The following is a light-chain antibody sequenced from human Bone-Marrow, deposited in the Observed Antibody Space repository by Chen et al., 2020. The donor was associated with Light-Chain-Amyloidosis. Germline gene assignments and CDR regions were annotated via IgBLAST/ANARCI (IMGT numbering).Light chain of an antibody. CDR2: DVN. V-gene: IGLV2-11*01. CDR1: SSDVCAYNY. CDR3: GSYTGRYSLV. J-gene: IGLJ2*01. Sequence: QSALTQPRSVSGSPGQSVTISCTGTSSDVCAYNYVSWYQQHPDKAPELILYDVNKRPSGVPDRCSGAKSGNTATLTISGLQAEDEGDYYCGSYTGRYSLVFGGGTKLTVL.